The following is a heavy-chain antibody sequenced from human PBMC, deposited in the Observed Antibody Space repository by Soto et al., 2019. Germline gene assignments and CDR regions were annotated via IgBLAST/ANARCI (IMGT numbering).Heavy chain of an antibody. CDR1: GFTFRTSD. J-gene: IGHJ6*02. CDR3: AREIKDIAMSHYYNGVDV. D-gene: IGHD5-18*01. CDR2: IGTGYDT. Sequence: EVQLVESGGGLVQPGGSLRLSCAASGFTFRTSDMHWVRQVTGRGLEWVSGIGTGYDTYYADSVKGRFIISRENAKNSLYLQMNSLRDGDTAIYYCAREIKDIAMSHYYNGVDVWGQGTTVTVSS. V-gene: IGHV3-13*04.